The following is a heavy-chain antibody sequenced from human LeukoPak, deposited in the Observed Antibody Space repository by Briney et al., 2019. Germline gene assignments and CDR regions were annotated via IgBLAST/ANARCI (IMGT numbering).Heavy chain of an antibody. CDR1: GCTFSSHW. CDR2: IKQDGSEK. Sequence: GGSLRLSCAGPGCTFSSHWMTWVRQAPGKGLEWVANIKQDGSEKYSVDSVKGRFTISRDNAKNSLYLRMNSLRPEDTAVYYCARENSHQLPYTLDYWGQGTLVTASS. CDR3: ARENSHQLPYTLDY. J-gene: IGHJ4*02. V-gene: IGHV3-7*01. D-gene: IGHD2-2*01.